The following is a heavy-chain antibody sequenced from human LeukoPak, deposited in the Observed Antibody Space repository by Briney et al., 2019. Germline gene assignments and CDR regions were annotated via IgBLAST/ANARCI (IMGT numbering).Heavy chain of an antibody. CDR2: IYHSGST. V-gene: IGHV4-30-2*01. D-gene: IGHD2-2*02. CDR1: GGSISSGGYS. Sequence: SETLSLTCTVSGGSISSGGYSWSWIRQPPGKGLEWIGYIYHSGSTYYNPSLKSRVTISVDTSKNQFSLKLSSVTAADTAVYYCARARSIPGYYYYYGMDVWGQGTTVTVSS. CDR3: ARARSIPGYYYYYGMDV. J-gene: IGHJ6*02.